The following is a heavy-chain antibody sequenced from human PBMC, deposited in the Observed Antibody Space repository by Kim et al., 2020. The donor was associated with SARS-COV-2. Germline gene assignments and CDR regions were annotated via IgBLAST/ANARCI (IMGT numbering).Heavy chain of an antibody. Sequence: GGSLRLSCAASGFTFSSYSMNWVRQAPGKGLEWVSSISSSSSYIYYADSVKGRFTISRDNAKNSLYLQMNSLRAEDTAVYYCARVRRVVQTIFGVAPAAFDIWGQGTMVTVSS. V-gene: IGHV3-21*01. CDR3: ARVRRVVQTIFGVAPAAFDI. J-gene: IGHJ3*02. D-gene: IGHD3-3*01. CDR2: ISSSSSYI. CDR1: GFTFSSYS.